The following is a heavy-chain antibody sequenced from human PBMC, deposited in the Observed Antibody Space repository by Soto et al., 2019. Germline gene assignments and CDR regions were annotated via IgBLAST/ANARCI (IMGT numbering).Heavy chain of an antibody. Sequence: SLRLSCAASGFIFSTYGIHWVRQAPGKGLEWVAVISDDGSNKYYADSVKGRFTISRDNSRNTLYLQMNSLRAEDTAVYYCERCRDDYYYYYGMNVWGQGTTVTVYS. CDR1: GFIFSTYG. J-gene: IGHJ6*02. CDR3: ERCRDDYYYYYGMNV. V-gene: IGHV3-30*03. D-gene: IGHD4-17*01. CDR2: ISDDGSNK.